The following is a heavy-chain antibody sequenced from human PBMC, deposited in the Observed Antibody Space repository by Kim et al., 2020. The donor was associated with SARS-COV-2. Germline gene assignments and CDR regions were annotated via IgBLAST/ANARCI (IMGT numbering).Heavy chain of an antibody. J-gene: IGHJ4*02. CDR2: INTNTGNP. D-gene: IGHD1-26*01. CDR1: GYTLSKFH. Sequence: ASVKVSCKASGYTLSKFHINWVRQAPGQGLEWMGWINTNTGNPTYAKGFTGRFVFSLDTSVSTAHLQISSLEVEDTAVYYCGRSIVGATDYWGQGTLVTVSS. CDR3: GRSIVGATDY. V-gene: IGHV7-4-1*02.